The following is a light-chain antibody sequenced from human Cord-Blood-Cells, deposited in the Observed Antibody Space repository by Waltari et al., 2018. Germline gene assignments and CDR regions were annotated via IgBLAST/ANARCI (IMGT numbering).Light chain of an antibody. CDR3: QQYYSTPWT. CDR1: QSVLYSSNNKNY. J-gene: IGKJ1*01. CDR2: WAS. V-gene: IGKV4-1*01. Sequence: DIVMTQSPDSLAVSLGERVTINCKSSQSVLYSSNNKNYLAWYQQKPGLPPKLLIYWASTRESGVPDRFSGSWSGTDFTLTISSLQAEDVAVYYCQQYYSTPWTFGQGTKVEIK.